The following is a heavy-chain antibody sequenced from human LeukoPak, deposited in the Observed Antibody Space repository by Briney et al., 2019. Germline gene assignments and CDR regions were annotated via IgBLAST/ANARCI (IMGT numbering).Heavy chain of an antibody. V-gene: IGHV4-34*01. J-gene: IGHJ6*02. CDR2: INHSGST. CDR3: ALAVAGYYYYGMDV. Sequence: SSETLSLTCAVYGGSFSGYYWSWIRQPPGKGLEWIGEINHSGSTNCNPSLKSRVTISVDTSKNQFSLKLSSVTAADTAVYYCALAVAGYYYYGMDVWGQGTTVTVSS. CDR1: GGSFSGYY. D-gene: IGHD6-19*01.